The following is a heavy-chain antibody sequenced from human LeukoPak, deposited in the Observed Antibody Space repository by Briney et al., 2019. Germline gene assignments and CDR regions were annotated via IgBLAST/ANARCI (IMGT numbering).Heavy chain of an antibody. Sequence: GGSLRLSCAASGFTFSIYRMHGVRQAPGKGLEWVAVISYDGSNKYYADSVKRRFPISRDNSKNTLYLQMNSLRAEDTAVYYCACGNYYYDRPQFDPWGQGAMVTVSS. CDR2: ISYDGSNK. V-gene: IGHV3-30*03. D-gene: IGHD3-22*01. CDR3: ACGNYYYDRPQFDP. CDR1: GFTFSIYR. J-gene: IGHJ5*02.